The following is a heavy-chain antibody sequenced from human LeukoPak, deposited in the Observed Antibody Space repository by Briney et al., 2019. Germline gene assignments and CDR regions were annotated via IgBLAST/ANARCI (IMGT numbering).Heavy chain of an antibody. CDR3: AKESRDYYDRGAQFFDY. CDR1: GFTFSSYW. Sequence: PGGSLRLSCAASGFTFSSYWMHWVRQAPGKGLVWVSRINSDGSSTSYADSVKGRFTISRDNAKNTLYLQMNSLRAEDTAVYYCAKESRDYYDRGAQFFDYWGQGTLVTVSS. J-gene: IGHJ4*02. V-gene: IGHV3-74*01. CDR2: INSDGSST. D-gene: IGHD3-22*01.